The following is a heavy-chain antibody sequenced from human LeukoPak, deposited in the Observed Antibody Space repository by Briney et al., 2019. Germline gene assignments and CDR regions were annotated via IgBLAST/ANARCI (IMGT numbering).Heavy chain of an antibody. J-gene: IGHJ4*02. D-gene: IGHD3-3*01. V-gene: IGHV3-48*02. CDR1: GFTFSSYS. Sequence: PGGSLRLSCAASGFTFSSYSMNWVRQAPGKGLEWVSYISSSSSTVYYADSVKGRFTISRDNAKNSLCLQMNSLRDEDTAVYYCARDLFFDAYWGQGTLVTVSS. CDR3: ARDLFFDAY. CDR2: ISSSSSTV.